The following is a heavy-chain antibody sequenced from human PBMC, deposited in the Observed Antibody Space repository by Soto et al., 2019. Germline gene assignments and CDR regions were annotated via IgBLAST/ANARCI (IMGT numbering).Heavy chain of an antibody. CDR3: ARDNPYGQGPPQYDY. CDR1: GYTFTGYY. Sequence: ASVKVSCKASGYTFTGYYMHWVRQAPGQGLEWMGWINPNSGGTNYAQKFQGWVTMTRDTSISTAYMELSRLRSDDTAVYYCARDNPYGQGPPQYDYWGQGTLVTVSS. V-gene: IGHV1-2*04. CDR2: INPNSGGT. J-gene: IGHJ4*02. D-gene: IGHD2-21*01.